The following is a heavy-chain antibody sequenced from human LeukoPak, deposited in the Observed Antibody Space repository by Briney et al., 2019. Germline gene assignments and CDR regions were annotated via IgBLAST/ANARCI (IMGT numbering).Heavy chain of an antibody. CDR3: ARQPIIDYYYYMDV. V-gene: IGHV4-39*01. D-gene: IGHD2-15*01. J-gene: IGHJ6*03. Sequence: SESLSLTCTVSGGSISSSSYYWGWIRQPPGKGLEWIVRIYYSGSTYYNPSPKRRVTISVDTSKNQFSLKLSSVTAADTAVYYCARQPIIDYYYYMDVWGKGTTVTVSS. CDR2: IYYSGST. CDR1: GGSISSSSYY.